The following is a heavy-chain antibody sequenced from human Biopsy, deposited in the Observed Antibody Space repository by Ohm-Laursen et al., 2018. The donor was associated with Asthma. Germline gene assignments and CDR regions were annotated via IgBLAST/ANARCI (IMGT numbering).Heavy chain of an antibody. Sequence: VASVKVSCKASGGTFSTYGINWVRQAPGQGLEWTGTIIPIFDSTKYAQKFQDRVTIIADESTGTASLELRSLRSEDTAVYYCARDRRQSSSGEDWFDPWGQGTLVTVSS. V-gene: IGHV1-69*13. CDR2: IIPIFDST. CDR1: GGTFSTYG. CDR3: ARDRRQSSSGEDWFDP. D-gene: IGHD3-16*01. J-gene: IGHJ5*02.